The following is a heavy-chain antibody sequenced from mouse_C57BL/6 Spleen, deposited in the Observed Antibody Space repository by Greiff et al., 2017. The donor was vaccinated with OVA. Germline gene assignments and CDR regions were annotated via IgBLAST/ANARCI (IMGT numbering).Heavy chain of an antibody. CDR2: IDPSDSYP. Sequence: QVQLQQPGAELVKPGASVKLSCKASGYTFTSYWMQWVKQRPGQGLEWIGEIDPSDSYPTYNQKFKGKATLTVDTSSRTAYMQLSSLTSEDSAVYYCASRPIGLSPWGQGTLVTVSA. CDR1: GYTFTSYW. D-gene: IGHD2-14*01. J-gene: IGHJ3*01. CDR3: ASRPIGLSP. V-gene: IGHV1-50*01.